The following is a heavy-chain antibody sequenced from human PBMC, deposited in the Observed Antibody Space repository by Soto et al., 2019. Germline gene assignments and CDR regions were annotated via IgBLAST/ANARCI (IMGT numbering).Heavy chain of an antibody. Sequence: QVQLQESGPGLVKPSGTLSLTCAVFGGSISNSNWWTWVRQPPGKGPDWIGEIFHSGSTNYNSSLMGRVTISVDKANNQFSLKLSSVTDADTAVYYCAHRPIVGAAIWGQGTLVTVSS. CDR3: AHRPIVGAAI. CDR1: GGSISNSNW. J-gene: IGHJ4*02. V-gene: IGHV4-4*02. CDR2: IFHSGST. D-gene: IGHD1-26*01.